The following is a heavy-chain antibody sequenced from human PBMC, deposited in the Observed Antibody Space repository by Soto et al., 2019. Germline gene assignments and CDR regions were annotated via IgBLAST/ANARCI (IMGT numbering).Heavy chain of an antibody. Sequence: QLQLQESGPGLVKPSETLSLTCTVSGDSVSGSTYYWGWIRQPPGKGLEWIGSMYHTGFTYYKPSLKSRVTISVDTSKNQCSLKLSSVAAADTAVYYCASSADSGSYLLWFDPWGQGTLVTVSS. V-gene: IGHV4-39*01. J-gene: IGHJ5*02. CDR3: ASSADSGSYLLWFDP. CDR2: MYHTGFT. CDR1: GDSVSGSTYY. D-gene: IGHD3-10*01.